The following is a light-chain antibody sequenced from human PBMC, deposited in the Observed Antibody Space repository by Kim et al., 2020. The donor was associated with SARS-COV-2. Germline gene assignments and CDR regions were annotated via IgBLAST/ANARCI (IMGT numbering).Light chain of an antibody. CDR1: QSVLHSSNNKNY. J-gene: IGKJ4*01. CDR2: WAS. V-gene: IGKV4-1*01. Sequence: DVVMTQSPDSLAVSLGERATINCKSSQSVLHSSNNKNYLAWYRQKPGQPPKLLIYWASTRESGVPDRFSGSGSGTDFTLTISSLQAEDVAVYYCHQYYTIPLTFGGGTKVDIK. CDR3: HQYYTIPLT.